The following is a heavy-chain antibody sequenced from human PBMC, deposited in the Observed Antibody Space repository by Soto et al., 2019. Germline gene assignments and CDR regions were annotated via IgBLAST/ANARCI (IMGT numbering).Heavy chain of an antibody. V-gene: IGHV3-21*01. CDR3: ARDRAAAGRGWFDP. J-gene: IGHJ5*02. D-gene: IGHD6-13*01. CDR2: ISSSSSYI. Sequence: EVQLVESGGGLVKPGGSLRLSCAASGFTFSSYSMNWVRQAPGKGLGWVSSISSSSSYIYYADSVKGRFTISRDNAKNSLYLQMNSLRAEDTAVYYCARDRAAAGRGWFDPWGQGTLVTVSS. CDR1: GFTFSSYS.